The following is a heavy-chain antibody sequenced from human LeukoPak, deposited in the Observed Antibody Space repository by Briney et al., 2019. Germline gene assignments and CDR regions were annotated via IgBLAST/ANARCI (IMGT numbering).Heavy chain of an antibody. J-gene: IGHJ4*02. D-gene: IGHD3-10*01. CDR1: GFTFDDYG. Sequence: GGSLRLSCAASGFTFDDYGLTWVRQAPGKGLEWVSDINWNGGSTAYADSVKGRFTISRDNSKNTLYLQMNSLRAEDTAVYYCAKDGFYYGSGSYSALDYWGQGTLVTVSS. CDR3: AKDGFYYGSGSYSALDY. CDR2: INWNGGST. V-gene: IGHV3-20*04.